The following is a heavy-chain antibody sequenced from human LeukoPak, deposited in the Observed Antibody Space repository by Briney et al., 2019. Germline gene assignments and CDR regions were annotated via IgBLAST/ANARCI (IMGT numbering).Heavy chain of an antibody. CDR1: GFTFSSYE. V-gene: IGHV3-48*03. J-gene: IGHJ6*02. CDR2: VSSSGSTI. CDR3: AKNYDFWSGYPDYYYYGMDV. D-gene: IGHD3-3*01. Sequence: PGGSLRLSCAASGFTFSSYEMNWVRQAPGKGLEWVSYVSSSGSTIYYADSVKGRFTISRDNAKNSLYLQMNSLSAEDTAVYYCAKNYDFWSGYPDYYYYGMDVWGQGTTVTVSS.